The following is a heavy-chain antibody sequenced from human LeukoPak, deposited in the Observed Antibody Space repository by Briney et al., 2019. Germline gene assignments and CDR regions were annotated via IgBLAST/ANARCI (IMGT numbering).Heavy chain of an antibody. Sequence: GGSLRLSCAASGFAFSSYAMTWVRQAPGKGLEWVSAVSGSDASTYYADSVKGRFTISRDNSKNTLYLQMNSLRAEDTAVYYCAKRDSSAPRGVFDIWGQGTMVTVSS. CDR3: AKRDSSAPRGVFDI. J-gene: IGHJ3*02. D-gene: IGHD3-22*01. V-gene: IGHV3-23*01. CDR2: VSGSDAST. CDR1: GFAFSSYA.